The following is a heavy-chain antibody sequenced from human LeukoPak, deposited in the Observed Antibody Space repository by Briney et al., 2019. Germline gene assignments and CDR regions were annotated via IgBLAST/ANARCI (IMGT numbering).Heavy chain of an antibody. V-gene: IGHV3-23*01. CDR2: ITGSGGTT. J-gene: IGHJ6*03. D-gene: IGHD4-17*01. Sequence: GGSLRLSCAASGFTFSSYAMSWVRQAPGKGLEWVSAITGSGGTTYYADSVKGRFTISRDNSKTTLYLQMNSLRAEDTAIYYCAKNYGDYWTYYDYYMDVWGRETTLTVSS. CDR3: AKNYGDYWTYYDYYMDV. CDR1: GFTFSSYA.